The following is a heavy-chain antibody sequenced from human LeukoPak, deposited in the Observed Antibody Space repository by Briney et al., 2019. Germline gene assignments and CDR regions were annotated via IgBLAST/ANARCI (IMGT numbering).Heavy chain of an antibody. CDR2: IIPIFGTA. CDR3: ARGRGSHDFWSGYYTPRYYYYMDV. Sequence: ASVKVSCKASGGTFSSYAISWVRQAPGQGLEWMGGIIPIFGTANYAQKFQGRVTITADESTSTAYMELSSLRSEDTAVYYCARGRGSHDFWSGYYTPRYYYYMDVWGKGTTVTVSS. J-gene: IGHJ6*03. D-gene: IGHD3-3*01. CDR1: GGTFSSYA. V-gene: IGHV1-69*13.